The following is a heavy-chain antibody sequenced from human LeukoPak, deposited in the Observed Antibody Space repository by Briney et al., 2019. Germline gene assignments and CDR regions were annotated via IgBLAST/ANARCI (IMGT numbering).Heavy chain of an antibody. CDR1: GYTFITYG. D-gene: IGHD6-19*01. J-gene: IGHJ1*01. V-gene: IGHV1-18*01. CDR2: ISGYNGNT. CDR3: ARDPAIVVADKGYFLH. Sequence: ASVKVSCKASGYTFITYGISWVRQAPGQGLEWMGWISGYNGNTNYAQKLQGRVTMTTDTSTSTAYMELRSLRSDDTAVYYCARDPAIVVADKGYFLHWGQGTLVTVSS.